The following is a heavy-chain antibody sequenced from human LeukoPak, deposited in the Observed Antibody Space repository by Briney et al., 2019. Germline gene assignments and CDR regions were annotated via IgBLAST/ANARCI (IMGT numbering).Heavy chain of an antibody. J-gene: IGHJ6*02. D-gene: IGHD5-18*01. CDR3: SRHSSYVDTAMVTEGYGMDV. V-gene: IGHV3-73*01. CDR2: IRSKANSYAT. Sequence: GGSLKLSCAASGISFSGSALHWVCQASGKGLEWVGRIRSKANSYATAYAASVKGRFTISRDDSKNTAYLQMNSLKTEDTAVYYCSRHSSYVDTAMVTEGYGMDVWGQGTTVTVSS. CDR1: GISFSGSA.